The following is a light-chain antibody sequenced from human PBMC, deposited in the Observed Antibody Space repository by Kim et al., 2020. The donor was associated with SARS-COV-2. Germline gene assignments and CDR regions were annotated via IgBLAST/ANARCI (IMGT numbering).Light chain of an antibody. Sequence: SGSVGDRVTITCGARRGISIYVAWYQQKPGRAPKLLIYAASTVESGVPSRFSGSGSGTEFTLTISSLQPEDFATYYCQQVNSYPHTFGQGTKLEI. J-gene: IGKJ2*01. CDR3: QQVNSYPHT. V-gene: IGKV1-9*01. CDR1: RGISIY. CDR2: AAS.